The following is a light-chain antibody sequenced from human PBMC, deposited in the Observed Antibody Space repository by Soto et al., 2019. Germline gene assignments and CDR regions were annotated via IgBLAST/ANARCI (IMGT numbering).Light chain of an antibody. V-gene: IGKV3-20*01. J-gene: IGKJ1*01. CDR1: QSVRSNH. CDR3: QQYGNSPRT. CDR2: GAS. Sequence: EILLTQSPGTLSLSPGERATLSCRASQSVRSNHLAWYQQKPGQAPRLLIYGASFRATGIPDRFSGSGSGTDFTLIISRLEPEDFAVYYCQQYGNSPRTFGQGTKVEIK.